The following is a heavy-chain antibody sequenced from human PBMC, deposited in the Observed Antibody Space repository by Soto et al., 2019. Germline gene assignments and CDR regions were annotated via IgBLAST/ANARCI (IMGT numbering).Heavy chain of an antibody. V-gene: IGHV3-74*01. CDR3: TRGQRPTSTGTGAY. D-gene: IGHD3-10*01. Sequence: GGSLRRSCAASGFIFKMYWMHWVRQSPGKGLVWISRIYNDGTYSDYADSVRGRFTISRDNVNDTLYLQMNNLRAEDSGLYYCTRGQRPTSTGTGAYWGQGTQVTVSS. CDR2: IYNDGTYS. CDR1: GFIFKMYW. J-gene: IGHJ4*02.